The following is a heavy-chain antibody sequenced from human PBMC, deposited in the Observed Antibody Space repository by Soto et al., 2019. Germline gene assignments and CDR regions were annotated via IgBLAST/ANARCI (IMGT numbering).Heavy chain of an antibody. D-gene: IGHD2-21*01. V-gene: IGHV1-46*01. Sequence: QVQLVQSGAEVKKPGASVKVSCKASGYIITNYYMHWVRQAPGQGLEWMGMIHPGGGSTSYAQKFQGRITMTRDTSTSTAYMELSSLRSEDTAVYYCARGKYHSDRIDWPQHYWGQGTLVTVSS. CDR2: IHPGGGST. J-gene: IGHJ4*02. CDR3: ARGKYHSDRIDWPQHY. CDR1: GYIITNYY.